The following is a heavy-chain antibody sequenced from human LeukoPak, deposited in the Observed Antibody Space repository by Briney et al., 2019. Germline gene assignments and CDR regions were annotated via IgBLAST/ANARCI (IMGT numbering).Heavy chain of an antibody. Sequence: GSLRLSCAASGFTFSSYAMHWVRQAPGKGLEWVAVISYDGSNKYYADSVKGRFTISRDNSKNTLYLQMNSLRAEDTAVYYCAREESGSYSFVYWGQGTLVTVSS. CDR1: GFTFSSYA. CDR2: ISYDGSNK. CDR3: AREESGSYSFVY. J-gene: IGHJ4*02. V-gene: IGHV3-30-3*01. D-gene: IGHD1-26*01.